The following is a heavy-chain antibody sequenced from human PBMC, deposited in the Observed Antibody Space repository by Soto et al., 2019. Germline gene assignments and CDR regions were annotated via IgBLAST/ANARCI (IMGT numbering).Heavy chain of an antibody. CDR1: GFTFSDYY. CDR2: VSSSSSYT. D-gene: IGHD4-17*01. CDR3: ARAWLTTRGS. J-gene: IGHJ4*02. V-gene: IGHV3-11*06. Sequence: GGSLRLSCAASGFTFSDYYMSWIRQAPGKGLEWVSYVSSSSSYTNYADSVKGRFTISRDNAKNSLYLQMNSLRAEDTAVYYCARAWLTTRGSWGQGTLVTVSS.